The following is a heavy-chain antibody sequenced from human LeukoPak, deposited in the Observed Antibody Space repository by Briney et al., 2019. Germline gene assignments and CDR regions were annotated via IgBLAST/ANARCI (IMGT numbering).Heavy chain of an antibody. J-gene: IGHJ4*02. CDR2: ISLYSDNI. D-gene: IGHD6-13*01. V-gene: IGHV1-18*01. CDR1: GYPFTSYG. CDR3: ARSRFLTHGLAAAGTGDY. Sequence: ASVKVSCKASGYPFTSYGISWVRQAPGQGLEYMGWISLYSDNINYAQRFQGRVTMTTDTSTSTAYMELRSLTSDDTALYYCARSRFLTHGLAAAGTGDYWGQGTLVTVSS.